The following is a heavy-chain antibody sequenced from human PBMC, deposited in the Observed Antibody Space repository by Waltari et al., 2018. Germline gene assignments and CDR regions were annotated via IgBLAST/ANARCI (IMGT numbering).Heavy chain of an antibody. CDR3: TRESSSGSARYFDY. D-gene: IGHD3-22*01. CDR2: IRSKAYGGTT. CDR1: GFTFGDYA. V-gene: IGHV3-49*04. Sequence: EVQLVESGGGLVQPGRSLRLSCTASGFTFGDYAMSWVRQAPGKGLEGVGFIRSKAYGGTTEYAASVKCRFTISRDDSKSIAYLQMNSLKTEDTAVYYCTRESSSGSARYFDYWGQGTLVTVSS. J-gene: IGHJ4*02.